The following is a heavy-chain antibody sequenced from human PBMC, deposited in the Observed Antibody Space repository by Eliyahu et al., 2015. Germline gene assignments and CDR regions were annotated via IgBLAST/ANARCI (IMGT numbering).Heavy chain of an antibody. J-gene: IGHJ4*02. CDR2: INHSGST. CDR3: ARGRPWYSSGWYGYYFDY. V-gene: IGHV4-34*01. CDR1: GGSFSGYX. D-gene: IGHD6-19*01. Sequence: QVQLQQWGAGLLKPSETLSLTCAVYGGSFSGYXWSWIRQPPGKGLEWIGEINHSGSTNYHPSLKSRVTISVDTSKNQFSLKLSSVTAADTAVYYCARGRPWYSSGWYGYYFDYWGQGTLVTVSS.